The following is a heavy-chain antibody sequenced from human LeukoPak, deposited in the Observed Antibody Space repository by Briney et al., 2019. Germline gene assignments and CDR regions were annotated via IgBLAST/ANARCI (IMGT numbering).Heavy chain of an antibody. CDR3: ARDRGGTVTTDYYYYGMDV. V-gene: IGHV1-18*01. CDR2: ISAYNGNA. J-gene: IGHJ6*02. Sequence: ASVKVSCKASGYTFTSYGISWVRQAPGQGLEWMGWISAYNGNANYAQKLQGRVTMTTDTSTSTAYMVLRSLRSDDTAVYYCARDRGGTVTTDYYYYGMDVWGQGTTVTVSS. D-gene: IGHD4-17*01. CDR1: GYTFTSYG.